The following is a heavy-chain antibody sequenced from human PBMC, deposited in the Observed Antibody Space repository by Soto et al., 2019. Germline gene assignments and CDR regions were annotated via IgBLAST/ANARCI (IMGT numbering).Heavy chain of an antibody. J-gene: IGHJ4*01. V-gene: IGHV4-31*03. CDR3: ARGSCSSTSCYKEYYFDL. D-gene: IGHD2-2*02. CDR2: IYYSGST. Sequence: SETLSLTCTASGGSISSGGYYWSWIRQHPGKGLEWIGYIYYSGSTYYNPSLKSRVTISVDTSKNQFSLKLSSVTAADTAVYYCARGSCSSTSCYKEYYFDLWGQGTLVTVSS. CDR1: GGSISSGGYY.